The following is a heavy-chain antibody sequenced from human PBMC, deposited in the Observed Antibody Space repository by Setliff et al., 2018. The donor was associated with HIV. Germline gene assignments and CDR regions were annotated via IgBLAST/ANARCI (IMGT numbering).Heavy chain of an antibody. CDR1: GYTFSDYW. D-gene: IGHD1-26*01. Sequence: GESLKISCKGSGYTFSDYWIGWVRQMPGKGLEWIGVIYPGDFVTRYGPSFQGQVSISADTSITTAYLQWSSLKASDTAMYYCTRRRRAPGSEDLEAYWGQGTLVTVSS. J-gene: IGHJ4*02. CDR3: TRRRRAPGSEDLEAY. CDR2: IYPGDFVT. V-gene: IGHV5-51*01.